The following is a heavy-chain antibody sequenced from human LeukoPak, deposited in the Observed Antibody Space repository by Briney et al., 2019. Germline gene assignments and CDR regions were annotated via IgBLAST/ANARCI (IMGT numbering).Heavy chain of an antibody. V-gene: IGHV3-21*01. D-gene: IGHD3-3*01. J-gene: IGHJ4*02. CDR3: ASGVNYFDY. CDR2: ISSRSSYI. Sequence: GGSLRLSCAASVFTFSSYNMKWVPQAPGKGLEWVSYISSRSSYIFYADSVKGRFTISRDNAKKSLYLQMNSLRAEDTVVYYCASGVNYFDYWGQGTLVTVSS. CDR1: VFTFSSYN.